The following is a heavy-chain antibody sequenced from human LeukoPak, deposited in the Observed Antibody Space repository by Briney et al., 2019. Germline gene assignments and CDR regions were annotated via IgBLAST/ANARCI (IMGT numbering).Heavy chain of an antibody. D-gene: IGHD4-17*01. Sequence: PSETLPLTCTVSGGSISSSSYYWGWIRQPPGKGLEWIGSIYYSGSTYYNPSLKSRVTLSVDTSKNQFSLKLSSVTAADTAVYYCARGPYTIYGDYVFINWFDPWGQGTLVTVSS. CDR3: ARGPYTIYGDYVFINWFDP. V-gene: IGHV4-39*01. J-gene: IGHJ5*02. CDR2: IYYSGST. CDR1: GGSISSSSYY.